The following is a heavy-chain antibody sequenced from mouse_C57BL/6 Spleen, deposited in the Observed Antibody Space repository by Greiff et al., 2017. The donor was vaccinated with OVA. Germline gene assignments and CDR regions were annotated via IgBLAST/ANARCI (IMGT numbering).Heavy chain of an antibody. D-gene: IGHD2-5*01. CDR1: GYSITSGYD. J-gene: IGHJ3*01. Sequence: DVKLQESGPGMVKPSQSLSLTCTVTGYSITSGYDWHWIRHFPGNKLEWMGYISYSGSTNYNPSLKSRISITHDPSKNHFFLKLNSVTTEDTATYYCARHSNYDAWFAYWGQGTLVTVSA. CDR3: ARHSNYDAWFAY. CDR2: ISYSGST. V-gene: IGHV3-1*01.